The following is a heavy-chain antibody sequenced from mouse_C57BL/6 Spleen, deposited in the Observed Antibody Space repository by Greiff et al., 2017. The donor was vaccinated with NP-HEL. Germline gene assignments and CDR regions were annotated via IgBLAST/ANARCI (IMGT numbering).Heavy chain of an antibody. Sequence: QVQLQQPGAELVKPGASVKLSCKASGYTFTSYWMHWVKQRPGQGLEWIGMIHPNSGSTNYNEKFKSKATLTVAKSSSTAYMKLSSLTSEDSAVYYCARGWDGYPAWFAYWGQGTLVTVSA. CDR2: IHPNSGST. CDR3: ARGWDGYPAWFAY. D-gene: IGHD2-3*01. V-gene: IGHV1-64*01. CDR1: GYTFTSYW. J-gene: IGHJ3*01.